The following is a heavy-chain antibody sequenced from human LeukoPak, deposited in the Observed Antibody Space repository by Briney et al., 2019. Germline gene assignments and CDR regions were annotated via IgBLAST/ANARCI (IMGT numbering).Heavy chain of an antibody. J-gene: IGHJ6*02. CDR1: GGSFSGYY. V-gene: IGHV4-34*01. CDR2: INHSGST. D-gene: IGHD3-3*01. Sequence: PSETLSLTCAVYGGSFSGYYWSWIRQPPGEGLEWIGEINHSGSTNYNPSLKSRVTISVDTSKNQFSLKLSSVTAADTAVYYCARGVKNWSGYSHYYYGMDVWGQGTTVTVSS. CDR3: ARGVKNWSGYSHYYYGMDV.